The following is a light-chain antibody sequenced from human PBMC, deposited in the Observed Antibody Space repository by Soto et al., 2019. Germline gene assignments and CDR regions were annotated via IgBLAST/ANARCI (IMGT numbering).Light chain of an antibody. V-gene: IGLV3-21*02. J-gene: IGLJ2*01. CDR1: NIGSKS. CDR3: QVWESSGDQVV. Sequence: SYELTQTSSVSVAPGQTAKITCGGNNIGSKSVHWYQQKAGQAPVLVVHDDSDRPSGIPERFSGSNPANTATLTISRVEAGDEADYYCQVWESSGDQVVFAGGTKLTVL. CDR2: DDS.